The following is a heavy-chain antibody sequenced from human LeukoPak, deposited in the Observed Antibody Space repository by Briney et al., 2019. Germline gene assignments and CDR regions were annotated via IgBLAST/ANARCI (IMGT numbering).Heavy chain of an antibody. J-gene: IGHJ4*02. CDR2: IDPSDSYT. V-gene: IGHV5-10-1*01. CDR1: GYSFTSYW. CDR3: ARTDSAYEYLDY. D-gene: IGHD5-12*01. Sequence: GESLKISCKGSGYSFTSYWISWVRQMPGKGLEWMGRIDPSDSYTNYSPSFQGHVTISADKSITTAYLQWSSLRASDTAMYYCARTDSAYEYLDYWGQGTLVTVSS.